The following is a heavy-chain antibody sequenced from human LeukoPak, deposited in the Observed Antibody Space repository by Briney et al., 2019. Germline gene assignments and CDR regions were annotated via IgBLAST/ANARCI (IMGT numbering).Heavy chain of an antibody. CDR1: GFTFSAYW. Sequence: GGSLRLSCAASGFTFSAYWMHWVRQVPGKGLVWVSRINNDGTATFFADSVKGRFTISRDNAQNSLYLQMNSLRVEDTAIYYCARDPYNGAYSEGYYYYYMDVWGKGTTVTVSS. J-gene: IGHJ6*03. CDR3: ARDPYNGAYSEGYYYYYMDV. D-gene: IGHD1-1*01. V-gene: IGHV3-74*01. CDR2: INNDGTAT.